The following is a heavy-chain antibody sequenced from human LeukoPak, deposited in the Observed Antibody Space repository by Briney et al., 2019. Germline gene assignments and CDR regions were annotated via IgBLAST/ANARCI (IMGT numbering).Heavy chain of an antibody. Sequence: GGSLRLSCAASGFTFSSYGMHWVRQAPGKGLEWVAVIWYDGSNKYYADSVKGRFTISRDNSKNTLYLQMNSLRAEDTAVYYCAKDQEIFGMVAIDYWGQGTLVTVSS. D-gene: IGHD3-3*01. J-gene: IGHJ4*02. CDR2: IWYDGSNK. CDR1: GFTFSSYG. V-gene: IGHV3-33*06. CDR3: AKDQEIFGMVAIDY.